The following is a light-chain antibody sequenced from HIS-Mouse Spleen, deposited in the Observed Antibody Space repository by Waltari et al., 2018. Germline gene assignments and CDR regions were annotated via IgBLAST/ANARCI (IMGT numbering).Light chain of an antibody. Sequence: QSALTQPASVSGSPGQSITISCTGTSSDVGSYKLVPWYHQTQGKAPKRMIYEGSKRPSGVSNRFSGSKSGNTASLTISGLQAEDEADYYCCSYAGSSTWVFGGGTKLTVL. J-gene: IGLJ3*02. CDR1: SSDVGSYKL. V-gene: IGLV2-23*01. CDR2: EGS. CDR3: CSYAGSSTWV.